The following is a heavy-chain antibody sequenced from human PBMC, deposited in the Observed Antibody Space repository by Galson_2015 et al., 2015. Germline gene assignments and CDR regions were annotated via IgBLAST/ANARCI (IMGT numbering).Heavy chain of an antibody. Sequence: QSGAEVKKPGESLKISCKGSGYNFNRYWIGWVRQMPGKGMEWMGIIYPGDSKTTYRPSFQGQVTISVDKSISTAYLQWSSLKASDTAMYYCVRREFLNGVVDYWGQGTLVTVSS. J-gene: IGHJ4*02. V-gene: IGHV5-51*01. CDR1: GYNFNRYW. CDR2: IYPGDSKT. CDR3: VRREFLNGVVDY. D-gene: IGHD2-8*01.